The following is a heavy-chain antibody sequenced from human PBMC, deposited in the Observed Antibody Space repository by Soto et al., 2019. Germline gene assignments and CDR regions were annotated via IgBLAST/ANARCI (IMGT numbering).Heavy chain of an antibody. CDR3: TRMPGGGWQRFFDY. D-gene: IGHD5-12*01. J-gene: IGHJ4*02. CDR1: GFNFIDHD. V-gene: IGHV3-23*01. Sequence: EVKLLESGGALVQPGGSLRLSCEASGFNFIDHDMSWVRQAPGKGLEWVSSITVGGAQKDYGQSVKGRFTISRDNSNDTFFLEKDSLPVGDTAIYYCTRMPGGGWQRFFDYWGQGTVVTVSS. CDR2: ITVGGAQK.